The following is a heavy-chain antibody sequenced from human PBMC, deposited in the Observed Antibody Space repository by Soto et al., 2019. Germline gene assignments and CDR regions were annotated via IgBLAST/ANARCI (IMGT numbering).Heavy chain of an antibody. CDR1: GYTFTGYY. CDR2: INPSGGST. CDR3: AREGEGAVALDY. V-gene: IGHV1-46*01. J-gene: IGHJ4*02. D-gene: IGHD6-19*01. Sequence: ASVKVSCKAAGYTFTGYYRHWVRQAPGQGLEWMGWINPSGGSTSYAQKFQGRVTMTRDTSTSTVYMELSSLRSEDTAVYYCAREGEGAVALDYWGQGTLVTVSS.